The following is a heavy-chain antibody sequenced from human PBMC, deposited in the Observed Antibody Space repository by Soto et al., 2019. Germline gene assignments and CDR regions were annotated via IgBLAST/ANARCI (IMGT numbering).Heavy chain of an antibody. CDR2: FDPEDGET. V-gene: IGHV1-24*01. J-gene: IGHJ5*02. CDR1: GYTLTELS. Sequence: ASVKVSCKVSGYTLTELSMHWVRQAPGKGLEWMGGFDPEDGETIYAQKFQGRVTMTEDTSTDTAYMELSSLRSEDTAVYYCATDPGNHHWFDPWGQGTLVTVSS. CDR3: ATDPGNHHWFDP.